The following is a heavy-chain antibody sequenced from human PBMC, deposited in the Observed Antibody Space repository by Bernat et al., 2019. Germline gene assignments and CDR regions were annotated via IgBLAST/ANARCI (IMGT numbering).Heavy chain of an antibody. CDR1: GGSVSSSSYY. V-gene: IGHV4-39*01. J-gene: IGHJ3*02. CDR3: ARQLLRYFDWWGGAFDI. Sequence: QLQLQESGPGRVKPSETLSLNCTVSGGSVSSSSYYWGWVRQPPGKGLEWIGSIYYTESTYYNPSLTGRVAISVDTSKNQFSLKLSSVTAADTAVYYCARQLLRYFDWWGGAFDIWGQGTKVTVSS. CDR2: IYYTEST. D-gene: IGHD3-9*01.